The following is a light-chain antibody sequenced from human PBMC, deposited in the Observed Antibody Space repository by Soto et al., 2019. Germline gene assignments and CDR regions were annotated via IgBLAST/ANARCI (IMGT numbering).Light chain of an antibody. Sequence: IVFTQSPGTLSLSPGERATLSFRAGQSVSSSYLAWYQQKPGQAPRLLIYGASSRATGIPDRFSGSGSGTDFTLTISRLEPEDFAVYYCQQYGSSPPVIFGQGTRLEIK. CDR2: GAS. CDR3: QQYGSSPPVI. J-gene: IGKJ5*01. CDR1: QSVSSSY. V-gene: IGKV3-20*01.